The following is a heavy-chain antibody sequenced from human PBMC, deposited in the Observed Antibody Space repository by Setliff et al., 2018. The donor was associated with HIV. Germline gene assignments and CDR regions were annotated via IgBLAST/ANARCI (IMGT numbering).Heavy chain of an antibody. J-gene: IGHJ4*02. CDR3: AKSGGLAAAGTVHFDY. D-gene: IGHD6-13*01. V-gene: IGHV3-23*01. CDR2: ISGSGDST. Sequence: LSCAGSGFTFSSHAMSWVRQAPGKGLEWVSHISGSGDSTYYADSAKGRSTISRDNSKNTLYLQMNSLRAEDTAVYYCAKSGGLAAAGTVHFDYWGQGTLVTVSS. CDR1: GFTFSSHA.